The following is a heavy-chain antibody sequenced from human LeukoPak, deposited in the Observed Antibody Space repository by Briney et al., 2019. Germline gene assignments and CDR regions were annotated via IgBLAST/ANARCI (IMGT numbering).Heavy chain of an antibody. CDR2: INPSGGST. Sequence: XXGQGLXXMGIINPSGGSTSYAQKFQGRVTMTRDTSTSTVYMELSSLRSEDTAVYYCATTGYSSGWWDYWGQGTLVTVSS. V-gene: IGHV1-46*01. D-gene: IGHD6-19*01. CDR3: ATTGYSSGWWDY. J-gene: IGHJ4*02.